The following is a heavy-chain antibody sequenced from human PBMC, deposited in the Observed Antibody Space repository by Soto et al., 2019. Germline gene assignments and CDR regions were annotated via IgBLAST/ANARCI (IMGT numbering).Heavy chain of an antibody. CDR3: AAGRGLGVVTTPFDY. Sequence: SETLSLTCTVSGGSISSGGYYWSWIRQHPGKGLEWIGYIYYSGSTYYNPSLKSRVTISVDTSKNQFSLKLSSVTAADTAVYYCAAGRGLGVVTTPFDYWGQGTLVTVSS. CDR1: GGSISSGGYY. CDR2: IYYSGST. J-gene: IGHJ4*02. V-gene: IGHV4-31*03. D-gene: IGHD2-15*01.